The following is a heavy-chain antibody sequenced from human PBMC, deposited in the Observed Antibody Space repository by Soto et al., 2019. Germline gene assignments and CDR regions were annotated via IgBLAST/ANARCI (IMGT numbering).Heavy chain of an antibody. J-gene: IGHJ4*02. CDR3: TKRATTVPTPGNYFDS. V-gene: IGHV3-23*01. CDR1: GFTFSDYS. CDR2: LTRGGTS. Sequence: EVHLLESGGGLVQPGGSLRLSCAASGFTFSDYSMSWVRQTPERGLEWVSTLTRGGTSYYADSVQGRFTVSRDNSKYTLSLQMHSLRAEDTALYYCTKRATTVPTPGNYFDSWGQGTLVTVSS. D-gene: IGHD1-1*01.